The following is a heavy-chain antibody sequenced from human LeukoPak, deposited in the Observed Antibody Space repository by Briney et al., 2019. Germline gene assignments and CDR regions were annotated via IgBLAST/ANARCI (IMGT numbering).Heavy chain of an antibody. V-gene: IGHV3-23*01. Sequence: GGSLRLSCAASGFTFSSYIMSWVRQAPGKGLEWVSGISDRGGRTYYADSVKGRFTISRDNSKNTLYLQMNSLRAEDTAVYYCAKGQYYYDKSDYYYGMDVRGQGTTVTVSS. J-gene: IGHJ6*02. CDR1: GFTFSSYI. D-gene: IGHD3-22*01. CDR3: AKGQYYYDKSDYYYGMDV. CDR2: ISDRGGRT.